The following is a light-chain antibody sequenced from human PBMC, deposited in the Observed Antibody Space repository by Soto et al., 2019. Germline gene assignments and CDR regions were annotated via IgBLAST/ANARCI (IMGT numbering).Light chain of an antibody. J-gene: IGLJ1*01. Sequence: QSVRTQPPSVSGAPGQRVTISCTGSSSNIGAGYDVHWFQHLPGTAPKLLIYGNSNRPSGVPDRFSGSKSGTSASLAITGLQAEEEADYYCQSYDSSLSGYVFGTGTKVTDL. CDR2: GNS. V-gene: IGLV1-40*01. CDR1: SSNIGAGYD. CDR3: QSYDSSLSGYV.